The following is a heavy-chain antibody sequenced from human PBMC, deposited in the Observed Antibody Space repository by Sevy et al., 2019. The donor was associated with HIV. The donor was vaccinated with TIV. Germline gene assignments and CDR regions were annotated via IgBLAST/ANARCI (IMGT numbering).Heavy chain of an antibody. J-gene: IGHJ5*02. D-gene: IGHD6-19*01. CDR1: GFICSDHY. CDR2: SRNKANSYTT. V-gene: IGHV3-72*01. CDR3: ARGMPVAVINYFDP. Sequence: GGSLRLSCAASGFICSDHYMDWVRQPPGKGLEWVGRSRNKANSYTTEYAASVKGRFIISRDDSENSLYLQMNSLETEDTAMYYCARGMPVAVINYFDPWGQGTLVTVSS.